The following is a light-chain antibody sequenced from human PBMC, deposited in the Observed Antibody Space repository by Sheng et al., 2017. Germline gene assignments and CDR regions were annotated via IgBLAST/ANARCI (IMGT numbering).Light chain of an antibody. CDR3: QQYHTSPLT. J-gene: IGKJ4*01. Sequence: DIQVTQSPSSLSASVGDRVTMTCRASQVIDNSLAWYQQTPGKAPKLLVYAAFFLENGVPSRFSGSGSETDYTLTINNLQPEDFAIYYCQQYHTSPLTFGGGTKVEIK. V-gene: IGKV1-NL1*01. CDR2: AAF. CDR1: QVIDNS.